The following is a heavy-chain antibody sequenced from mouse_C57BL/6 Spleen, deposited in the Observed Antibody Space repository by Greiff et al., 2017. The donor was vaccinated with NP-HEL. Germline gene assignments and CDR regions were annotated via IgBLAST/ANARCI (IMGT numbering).Heavy chain of an antibody. CDR3: ARYPCLGRCFDY. CDR1: GYTFTDYN. Sequence: EVQLQQSGPELVKPGASVKIPCKASGYTFTDYNMDWVKQSHGKSLEWIGDINPNNGGTIYNQKFKGKATLTVDKSSSTAYMELRSLTSEDTAVYYCARYPCLGRCFDYWGQGTTLTVSS. J-gene: IGHJ2*01. V-gene: IGHV1-18*01. D-gene: IGHD4-1*01. CDR2: INPNNGGT.